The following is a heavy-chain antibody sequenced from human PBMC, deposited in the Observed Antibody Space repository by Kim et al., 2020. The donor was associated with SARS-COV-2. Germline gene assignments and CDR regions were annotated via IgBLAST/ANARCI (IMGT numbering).Heavy chain of an antibody. D-gene: IGHD5-12*01. CDR2: MSHIGTM. J-gene: IGHJ4*02. Sequence: SETLSLTCLVSGGSMSSYAWIWIRQAPGKGLEWIGYMSHIGTMNYNPSLQSRVAISAETSKNQFSLRVTSMTAADTGVYYCARGQAGGYNLFYLDYWGQGALVTVSS. V-gene: IGHV4-59*01. CDR1: GGSMSSYA. CDR3: ARGQAGGYNLFYLDY.